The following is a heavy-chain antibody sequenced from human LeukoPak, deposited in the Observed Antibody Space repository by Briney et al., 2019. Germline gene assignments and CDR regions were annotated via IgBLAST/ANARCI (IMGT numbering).Heavy chain of an antibody. CDR1: GFTVSSNY. Sequence: GGSLRLSCVASGFTVSSNYMTWVRQAPGKGLEWVSDISSGGSTIYADSVKGRFTISKDNSKRTLYLQMNSLRAEDTAVYYCASSDYGEKIPFRYWGQGTLVSVSS. D-gene: IGHD4-17*01. CDR3: ASSDYGEKIPFRY. J-gene: IGHJ4*02. CDR2: ISSGGST. V-gene: IGHV3-53*01.